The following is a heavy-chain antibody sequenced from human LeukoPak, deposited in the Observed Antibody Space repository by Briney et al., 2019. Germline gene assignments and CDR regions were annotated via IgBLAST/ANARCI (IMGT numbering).Heavy chain of an antibody. Sequence: GGSLRLSCAASGFTFSSYAMSWVRQAPGKGLEWVSGISGSGGTTYYVDSVKGRFTISRDNSRNTLYLQMNSLRAEDTAVYYCAKDRYLMGFDYWGQGTLVTVSS. J-gene: IGHJ4*02. CDR2: ISGSGGTT. CDR3: AKDRYLMGFDY. D-gene: IGHD1-1*01. CDR1: GFTFSSYA. V-gene: IGHV3-23*01.